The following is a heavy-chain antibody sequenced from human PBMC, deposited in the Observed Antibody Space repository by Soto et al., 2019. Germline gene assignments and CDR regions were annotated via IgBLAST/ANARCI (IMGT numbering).Heavy chain of an antibody. J-gene: IGHJ4*02. CDR2: IYCSGST. CDR1: EGSSVGGGDY. CDR3: ARVLLEGGLDY. Sequence: SLPLSDRCSVAEGSSVGGGDYWIWISQPPGKGLEWIGYIYCSGSTYYNPSLTSRVTISVDTSKNQFSLKLRSVTAADTAVYNCARVLLEGGLDYWGQGTLVTVSS. V-gene: IGHV4-30-4*01. D-gene: IGHD2-15*01.